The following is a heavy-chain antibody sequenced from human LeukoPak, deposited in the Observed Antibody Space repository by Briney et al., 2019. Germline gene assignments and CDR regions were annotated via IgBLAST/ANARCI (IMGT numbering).Heavy chain of an antibody. CDR3: ARDLVVVVPAAIPREDWFDP. CDR2: IYTSGST. D-gene: IGHD2-2*01. V-gene: IGHV4-4*07. Sequence: SETLSLTCAVYGGSFSGYYWSWIRQPAGKGLEWIGRIYTSGSTNYNPSLKSRVTMSVDTSKNQFSLKLSSVTAADTAVYYCARDLVVVVPAAIPREDWFDPWGQGTLVTVSS. CDR1: GGSFSGYY. J-gene: IGHJ5*02.